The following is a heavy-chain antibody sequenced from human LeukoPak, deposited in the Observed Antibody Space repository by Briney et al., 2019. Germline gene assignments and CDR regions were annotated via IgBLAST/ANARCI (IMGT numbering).Heavy chain of an antibody. D-gene: IGHD6-13*01. CDR1: GFTFSTYW. CDR2: IKQDGSEK. V-gene: IGHV3-7*01. J-gene: IGHJ4*02. CDR3: ARDSAGNDY. Sequence: GGSLRLSCAASGFTFSTYWMSWVRQAPGKGLEGVANIKQDGSEKYYVDSVKGRFTISTDNAKNSLYLQMNSLRAEDTAMYYCARDSAGNDYWGQGTLVTVPS.